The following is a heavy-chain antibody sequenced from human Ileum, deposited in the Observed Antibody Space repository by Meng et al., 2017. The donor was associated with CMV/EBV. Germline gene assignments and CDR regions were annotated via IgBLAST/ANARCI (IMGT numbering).Heavy chain of an antibody. CDR1: GGPINSDNYY. J-gene: IGHJ6*02. CDR3: GRDPTPYSSSWYAGMMKGFDYYYYGMDV. CDR2: IYYSGST. V-gene: IGHV4-39*07. D-gene: IGHD6-13*01. Sequence: SETLSLTCAVSGGPINSDNYYRIRIRQHPGRGLEWIGSIYYSGSTYYNPSLKSRVTISVDTSKNQFSLKLSSVTAADTAVYYCGRDPTPYSSSWYAGMMKGFDYYYYGMDVWGQGTTVTVSS.